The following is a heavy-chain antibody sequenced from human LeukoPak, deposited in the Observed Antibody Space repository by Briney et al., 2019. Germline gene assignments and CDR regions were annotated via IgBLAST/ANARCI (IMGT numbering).Heavy chain of an antibody. Sequence: GGSLRLSCAAAGFTFTSYSMNWVRQAPGRGLEWVSSISGDSIYIYYADSVRGRFTISRDNAKSSLFLQMNSLRAEDTAVYYCARDKLAYCGGDCYQVYWGQGTLVTVSS. CDR1: GFTFTSYS. CDR2: ISGDSIYI. CDR3: ARDKLAYCGGDCYQVY. D-gene: IGHD2-21*02. J-gene: IGHJ4*02. V-gene: IGHV3-21*01.